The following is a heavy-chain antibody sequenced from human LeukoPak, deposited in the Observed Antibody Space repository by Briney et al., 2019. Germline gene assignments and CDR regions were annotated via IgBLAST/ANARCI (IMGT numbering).Heavy chain of an antibody. V-gene: IGHV4-4*07. CDR1: GGSISSYY. D-gene: IGHD3-22*01. Sequence: PSETLSLXCTVSGGSISSYYWSWIRQPAGKGLEWIGRNYTSGSTNYNPSLKSRVTMSVDTSKNQFSLKLSSVTAADTAVYYCARGGYYDSSGYSYYFDYWGQGTLVTVSS. CDR3: ARGGYYDSSGYSYYFDY. J-gene: IGHJ4*02. CDR2: NYTSGST.